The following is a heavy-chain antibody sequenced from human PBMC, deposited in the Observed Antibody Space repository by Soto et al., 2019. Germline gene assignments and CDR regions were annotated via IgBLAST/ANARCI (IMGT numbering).Heavy chain of an antibody. Sequence: ASVKVSCKASGNTVPNYAIHWVRQAPGQRLEWMGWINGGNGNTYYSEHFQGRVTFTRDTSAGTVYMQLSSLTSEDTAVYYCAREEGYCGGGYCFRSAFDLWGQGTVVTVSS. D-gene: IGHD2-15*01. CDR2: INGGNGNT. J-gene: IGHJ3*01. CDR1: GNTVPNYA. V-gene: IGHV1-3*01. CDR3: AREEGYCGGGYCFRSAFDL.